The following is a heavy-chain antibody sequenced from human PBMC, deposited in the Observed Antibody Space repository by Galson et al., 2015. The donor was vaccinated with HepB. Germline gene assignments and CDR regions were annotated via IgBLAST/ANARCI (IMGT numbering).Heavy chain of an antibody. V-gene: IGHV3-21*01. CDR2: ISSSSSYI. J-gene: IGHJ4*02. CDR3: ARDLSGWGDFDY. D-gene: IGHD3-10*01. CDR1: GSTFSSYS. Sequence: SLRLSCAASGSTFSSYSMNWVRQAPGKGLEWVSSISSSSSYIYYADSVKGRFTISRDNAKNSLYLQMNSLRAEDTAVYYCARDLSGWGDFDYWGQGTLVTVSS.